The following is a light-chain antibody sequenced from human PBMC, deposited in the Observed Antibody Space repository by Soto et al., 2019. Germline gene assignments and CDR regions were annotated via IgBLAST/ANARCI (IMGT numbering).Light chain of an antibody. Sequence: QSVLTQPPSVSEAPRQRVTISCSGSGSNIGNNAVSWYQQLPGKAPKLLIYNDDLLPSGVSDRFSGSKSGTSASLAISGLQSEDEADYYCGAWDASLNGVMFGGGTKVTVL. CDR3: GAWDASLNGVM. CDR1: GSNIGNNA. J-gene: IGLJ3*02. CDR2: NDD. V-gene: IGLV1-36*01.